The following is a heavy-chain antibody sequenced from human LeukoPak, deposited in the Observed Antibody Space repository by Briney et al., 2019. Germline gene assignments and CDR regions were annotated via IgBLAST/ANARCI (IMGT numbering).Heavy chain of an antibody. CDR2: IYHSGST. J-gene: IGHJ4*02. D-gene: IGHD3-22*01. Sequence: PSETLSLTCAVSGYSISSGYYWGWIRQPPGKGLEWIGSIYHSGSTSYKPSLKSRVTISVDTSKNQFSLKLSSVIAADTAVYYCARNSSGIHFDYWGQGTLVTVSS. CDR3: ARNSSGIHFDY. CDR1: GYSISSGYY. V-gene: IGHV4-38-2*01.